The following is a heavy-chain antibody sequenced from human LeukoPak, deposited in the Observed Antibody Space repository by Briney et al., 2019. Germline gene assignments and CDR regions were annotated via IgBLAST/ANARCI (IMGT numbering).Heavy chain of an antibody. V-gene: IGHV3-30*04. CDR2: ISYDGSNK. J-gene: IGHJ4*02. CDR1: GFTFSSYA. Sequence: PGGSLRLPCAASGFTFSSYAMHWVRQAPGKGLEWVAVISYDGSNKYYADSVKGRFTISRDNSKNTLYLQMNSLRAEDTAVYYCARDLDSSGWCFDYWGQGTLVTVSS. CDR3: ARDLDSSGWCFDY. D-gene: IGHD6-19*01.